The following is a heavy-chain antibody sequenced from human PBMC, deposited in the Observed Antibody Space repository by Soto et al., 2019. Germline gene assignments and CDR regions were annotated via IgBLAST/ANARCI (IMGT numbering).Heavy chain of an antibody. CDR3: VKDYASYLLNFDY. J-gene: IGHJ4*02. CDR2: ISSSGGST. Sequence: PGGSPRLSCAASGFTFSSYAMSWVRQAPGKGLEYVSAISSSGGSTYYADSVKGRFTISRDNSKTTLYLQMSSLRAEDTAVYYCVKDYASYLLNFDYWGQGTLVTVSS. V-gene: IGHV3-23*01. D-gene: IGHD1-26*01. CDR1: GFTFSSYA.